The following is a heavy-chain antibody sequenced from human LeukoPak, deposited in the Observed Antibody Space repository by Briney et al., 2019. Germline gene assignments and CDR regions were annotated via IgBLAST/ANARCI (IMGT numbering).Heavy chain of an antibody. CDR3: AKGRWATGTPAKYYFDY. CDR2: INPNSGGT. D-gene: IGHD1-1*01. Sequence: ASVKVSCKASGYTFTGYYMKWVQQAPGQGLEWMGWINPNSGGTDYAHKFQGRVTMTRDTSISTAYMELSKLRSDDTAVYYCAKGRWATGTPAKYYFDYWGQGTLVTVSS. V-gene: IGHV1-2*07. CDR1: GYTFTGYY. J-gene: IGHJ4*02.